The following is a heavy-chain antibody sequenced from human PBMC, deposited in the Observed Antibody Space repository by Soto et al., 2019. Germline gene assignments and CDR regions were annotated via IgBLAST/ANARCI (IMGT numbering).Heavy chain of an antibody. D-gene: IGHD2-15*01. CDR2: IYPGDSDT. Sequence: PGESLKISCKGSGYSFTSYWIGWVRQMPVKGLEWMGIIYPGDSDTRYSPSFQGQVTISADKSISTTYLQWSSLKASDTAMYYCARGTHCSGGSGGGWDAFDIWAQGTMVTVSS. CDR1: GYSFTSYW. V-gene: IGHV5-51*01. CDR3: ARGTHCSGGSGGGWDAFDI. J-gene: IGHJ3*02.